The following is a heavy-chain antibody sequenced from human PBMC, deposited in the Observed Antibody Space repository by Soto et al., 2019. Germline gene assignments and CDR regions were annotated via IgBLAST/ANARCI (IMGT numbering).Heavy chain of an antibody. CDR1: GYTFTGYY. D-gene: IGHD4-17*01. J-gene: IGHJ6*02. V-gene: IGHV1-2*02. Sequence: QVQLVQSGAEVKKPGASVKVSCKASGYTFTGYYMHWVRQAPGQGLEWMGWINPKSGGTNYAQKFQGRVTMTRDTSISTAYMELSRLRSDDTAVYYCARGQGGVTRVTYGMDVWGQGTTVTVSS. CDR2: INPKSGGT. CDR3: ARGQGGVTRVTYGMDV.